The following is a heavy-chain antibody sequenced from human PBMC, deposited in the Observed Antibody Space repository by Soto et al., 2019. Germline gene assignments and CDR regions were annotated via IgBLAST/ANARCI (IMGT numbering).Heavy chain of an antibody. J-gene: IGHJ3*02. V-gene: IGHV4-59*01. CDR2: LYYGRSA. CDR1: GDSISSYY. Sequence: SETLSLTCAVSGDSISSYYCMWIRQPPGKGLESIGYLYYGRSANYNPSLKSRVTLSVDTSTNQCSLTLSSVTAADTAVYYCARDGSGSLNSYDAFDIWGQGTMVTVSS. D-gene: IGHD3-10*01. CDR3: ARDGSGSLNSYDAFDI.